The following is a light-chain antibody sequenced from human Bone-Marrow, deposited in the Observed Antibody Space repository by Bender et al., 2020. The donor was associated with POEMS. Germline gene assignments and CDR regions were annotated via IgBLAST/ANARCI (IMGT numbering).Light chain of an antibody. CDR3: QGWDTSSVV. CDR1: QLGDQY. CDR2: EDN. Sequence: SYGLTQPPSVSVSPGHTANITCSGDQLGDQYASWYQLKPGQSPVLVIYEDNKRPSGIPERFSGSNSGNTATLTISGTQALDEADYYCQGWDTSSVVFGEGSKLTVL. V-gene: IGLV3-1*01. J-gene: IGLJ2*01.